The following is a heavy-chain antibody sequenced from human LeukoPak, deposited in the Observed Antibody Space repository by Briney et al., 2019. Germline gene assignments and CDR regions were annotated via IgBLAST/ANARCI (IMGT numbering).Heavy chain of an antibody. CDR3: ARTDETGTTFDY. V-gene: IGHV4-4*09. J-gene: IGHJ4*02. D-gene: IGHD1/OR15-1a*01. CDR2: NYTGGGT. Sequence: SETLSLTCTVSGGSISSYYWRWIRQPPGKGLGWIGYNYTGGGTNYNPSLKSRVTISVDKSKDQSSLKLSSVTAADTAVYYCARTDETGTTFDYWGQGTLVTGSS. CDR1: GGSISSYY.